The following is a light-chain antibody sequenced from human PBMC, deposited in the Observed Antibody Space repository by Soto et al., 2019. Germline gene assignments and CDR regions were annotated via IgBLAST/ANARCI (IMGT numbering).Light chain of an antibody. CDR1: QSVSSY. Sequence: EIVLTQSPATLSLSPGERATLSCRASQSVSSYLAWYQQKPGQAPRLLIYDASNRATGIPARFSGSGSGTDFTRTISSLEPEDFAVYYCQQRSNWPRDTFGQGTKLEIK. CDR3: QQRSNWPRDT. J-gene: IGKJ2*01. CDR2: DAS. V-gene: IGKV3-11*01.